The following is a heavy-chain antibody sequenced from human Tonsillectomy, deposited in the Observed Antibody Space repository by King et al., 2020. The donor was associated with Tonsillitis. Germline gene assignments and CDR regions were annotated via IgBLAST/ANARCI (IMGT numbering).Heavy chain of an antibody. V-gene: IGHV3-21*01. Sequence: EVQLVESGGGLVKPGGSLRLSCAASGFTFSTYSINWVRQAPGKGLEWVSSISSSSSYLYYADSVKGRFTISRDNAKNSLFLQMNSLRAEDTAVYYCARYKSAYYTFDAFDFWGQGTMVTVSS. CDR3: ARYKSAYYTFDAFDF. CDR2: ISSSSSYL. CDR1: GFTFSTYS. D-gene: IGHD3-3*01. J-gene: IGHJ3*01.